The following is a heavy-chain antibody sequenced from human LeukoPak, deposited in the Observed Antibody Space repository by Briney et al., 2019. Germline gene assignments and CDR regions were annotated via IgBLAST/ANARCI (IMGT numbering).Heavy chain of an antibody. CDR1: GDSISSHSGDYY. CDR2: VLTTGNT. CDR3: GRFGSGTLKFDT. D-gene: IGHD1-7*01. J-gene: IGHJ4*02. V-gene: IGHV4-61*02. Sequence: PSQTLSLPCTVSGDSISSHSGDYYWSWIRQPAGRGLEWVGRVLTTGNTDYNASLESRVTISLDTSKDQFSLNLTSVTAADTAVYFCGRFGSGTLKFDTWGQGILVTVSS.